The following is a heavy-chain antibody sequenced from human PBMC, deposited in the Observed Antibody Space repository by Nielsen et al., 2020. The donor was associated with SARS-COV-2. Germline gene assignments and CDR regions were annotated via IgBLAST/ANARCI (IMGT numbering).Heavy chain of an antibody. CDR1: GYSFTSYW. D-gene: IGHD2-15*01. Sequence: ESLKISCKGSGYSFTSYWIGWVRQMPGKGLEWMGIIYPGDSDTRYSPSFQGQVTISADKSISTAYLQWSSLKASDTAMYYCARLGSRGFYYYYGMDVWGQGTTVTVSS. J-gene: IGHJ6*02. CDR3: ARLGSRGFYYYYGMDV. CDR2: IYPGDSDT. V-gene: IGHV5-51*01.